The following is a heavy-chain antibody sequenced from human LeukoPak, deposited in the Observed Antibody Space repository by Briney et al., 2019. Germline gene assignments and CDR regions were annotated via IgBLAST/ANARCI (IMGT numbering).Heavy chain of an antibody. J-gene: IGHJ4*02. CDR3: ARGRRILGRDPNAGDFFDY. D-gene: IGHD5-24*01. CDR1: GYTFTGYY. Sequence: ASVKVSCKASGYTFTGYYMHWVRQAPGQGLEWMGWINPNSGGTNYAQKFQGRVTMTRDTSIITAYMELSRLRSDDTALYYCARGRRILGRDPNAGDFFDYWGQGTLVTVSS. V-gene: IGHV1-2*02. CDR2: INPNSGGT.